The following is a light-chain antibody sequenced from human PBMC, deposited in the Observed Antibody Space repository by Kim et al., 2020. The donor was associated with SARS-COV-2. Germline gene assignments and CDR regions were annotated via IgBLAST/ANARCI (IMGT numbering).Light chain of an antibody. V-gene: IGKV1-39*01. CDR1: QSISSY. J-gene: IGKJ4*02. CDR2: AAS. CDR3: QQSYSTPRLT. Sequence: SVGDRVTITCRESQSISSYLNWYQQKPGKAPKLLIYAASSLQSGVPSRFSGSGSGTDFTLTISSLQPEDFATYYCQQSYSTPRLTFGGGTKVDIK.